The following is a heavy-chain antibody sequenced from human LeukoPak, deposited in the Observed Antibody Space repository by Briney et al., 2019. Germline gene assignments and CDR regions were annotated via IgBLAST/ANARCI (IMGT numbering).Heavy chain of an antibody. D-gene: IGHD1-20*01. CDR3: ANHRTPDRYHWNYFDY. Sequence: PGGSLRLSCAASGFTVSSNYMSWVRQAPGTGLEWVSSIGGHVHSTYYADSVIGRFTISRDDSKNTLYLQMNSLRANDTAIYYCANHRTPDRYHWNYFDYWGQGTLVTVSS. V-gene: IGHV3-23*01. CDR2: IGGHVHST. CDR1: GFTVSSNY. J-gene: IGHJ4*02.